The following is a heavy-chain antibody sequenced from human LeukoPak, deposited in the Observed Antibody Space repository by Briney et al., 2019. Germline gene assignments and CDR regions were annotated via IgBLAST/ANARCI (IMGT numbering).Heavy chain of an antibody. J-gene: IGHJ4*02. Sequence: SETLSLTCTVSGGSISSSSYYWGWIRQPPGKGLVWIGSIYYSGSTYYNPSLKSRVTISVDTSKNQFSLKLSSVTAADTAVYYCARHENFWSGYYDYWGQGTLVTVSS. CDR3: ARHENFWSGYYDY. D-gene: IGHD3-3*01. CDR1: GGSISSSSYY. CDR2: IYYSGST. V-gene: IGHV4-39*01.